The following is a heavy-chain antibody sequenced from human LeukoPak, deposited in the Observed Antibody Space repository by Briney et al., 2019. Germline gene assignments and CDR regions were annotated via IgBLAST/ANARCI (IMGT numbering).Heavy chain of an antibody. CDR3: ARTDNKYDSRLLFN. V-gene: IGHV1-46*01. Sequence: GASVKVSCKASGYTFTSYYMHWVRQAPGQGLEWMGIINPSGGSTSYAQKFQGRVTMTRDTSTSTVYMELNRLESDDTAIYYCARTDNKYDSRLLFNWGQGTQIIVSS. CDR2: INPSGGST. D-gene: IGHD3-22*01. CDR1: GYTFTSYY. J-gene: IGHJ4*02.